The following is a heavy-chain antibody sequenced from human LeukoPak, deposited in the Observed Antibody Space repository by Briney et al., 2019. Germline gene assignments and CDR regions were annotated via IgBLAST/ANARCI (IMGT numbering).Heavy chain of an antibody. CDR3: AKDISVGATPYYFDY. Sequence: CLRLSCAASGFTFDDYAMHWVRQAPGKGLEWVSGIIYNSGRIGYAGSVKGRFTISRDNAKNSLYLQMNSLRAEDTALYYCAKDISVGATPYYFDYWGQGTLVTVP. CDR1: GFTFDDYA. J-gene: IGHJ4*02. CDR2: IIYNSGRI. D-gene: IGHD1-26*01. V-gene: IGHV3-9*01.